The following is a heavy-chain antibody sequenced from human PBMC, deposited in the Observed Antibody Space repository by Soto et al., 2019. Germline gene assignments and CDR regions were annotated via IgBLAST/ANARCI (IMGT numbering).Heavy chain of an antibody. Sequence: QVQLQESGPGLVKPSETLSLTCTVSGGSVSSGSYYWSWIRQPPGKGLEWIGYIYYSGSTNYNPSLKSRVTISVDTSKNQFSLKLSSVTAADTAVYYCARARGTGTTFGYWGQGTLVTVSS. D-gene: IGHD1-7*01. CDR1: GGSVSSGSYY. CDR3: ARARGTGTTFGY. CDR2: IYYSGST. J-gene: IGHJ4*02. V-gene: IGHV4-61*01.